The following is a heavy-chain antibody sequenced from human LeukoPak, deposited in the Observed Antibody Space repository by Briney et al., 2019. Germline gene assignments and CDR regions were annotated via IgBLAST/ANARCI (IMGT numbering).Heavy chain of an antibody. Sequence: PGGSLRLSCAASGFTFSSYSMTWVRQAPGKGLEWVSSISSSSSSYIYYADSVKGRFTISRDNAKNSLYLQMNSLRAEDTAVYYCARDVGITMIVEVTPDAFDIWGQGTMVTVSS. V-gene: IGHV3-21*01. CDR3: ARDVGITMIVEVTPDAFDI. CDR1: GFTFSSYS. CDR2: ISSSSSSYI. J-gene: IGHJ3*02. D-gene: IGHD3-22*01.